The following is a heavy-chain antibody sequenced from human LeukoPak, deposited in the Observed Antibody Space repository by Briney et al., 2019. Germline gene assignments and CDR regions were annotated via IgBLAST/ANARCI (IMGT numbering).Heavy chain of an antibody. D-gene: IGHD1-26*01. Sequence: ASVKVSCKASGYTFTSYGISWVRQAPGQGLEWMGWNSAYNGNTNYARKIQGRVTMTKDTSTSTAYMELRSLRSDDTAVYYCAREWELLLDYWGQGTLVTVSS. J-gene: IGHJ4*02. CDR1: GYTFTSYG. V-gene: IGHV1-18*01. CDR2: NSAYNGNT. CDR3: AREWELLLDY.